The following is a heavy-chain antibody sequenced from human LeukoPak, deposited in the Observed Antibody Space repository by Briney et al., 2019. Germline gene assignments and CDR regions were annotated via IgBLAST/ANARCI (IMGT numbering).Heavy chain of an antibody. J-gene: IGHJ4*02. Sequence: GASVKVSCKASGYTFTTYNINWVRQAPGQGLEWMGWISGYNGNTNYAQKLQGRVTMTTDTSTSTAYMELRSLKSEDTAMYYCAKGRITMIRGGYYFDYWGQGTLVTVSS. CDR1: GYTFTTYN. D-gene: IGHD3-10*01. CDR3: AKGRITMIRGGYYFDY. V-gene: IGHV1-18*01. CDR2: ISGYNGNT.